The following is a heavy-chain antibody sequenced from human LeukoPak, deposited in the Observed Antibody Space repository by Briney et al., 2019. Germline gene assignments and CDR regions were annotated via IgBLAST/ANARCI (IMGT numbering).Heavy chain of an antibody. D-gene: IGHD3-22*01. V-gene: IGHV3-23*01. J-gene: IGHJ4*02. CDR3: AKKWYYYDSSGYLFYFGY. CDR2: ISGSGGST. CDR1: GFTFSSYA. Sequence: TGGSLRLSCAASGFTFSSYAVSWVRQAPGKGLEWVSAISGSGGSTYYADSVKGRFTISRDNSKNTLYLQMNSLRAEDTAVYYCAKKWYYYDSSGYLFYFGYWGQGTLVTVSS.